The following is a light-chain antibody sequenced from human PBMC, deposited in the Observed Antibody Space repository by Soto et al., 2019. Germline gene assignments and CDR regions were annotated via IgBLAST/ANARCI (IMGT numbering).Light chain of an antibody. J-gene: IGLJ1*01. V-gene: IGLV2-14*01. CDR2: EVN. CDR1: SSDVGGDDY. CDR3: CSLTTSHTYV. Sequence: SALTQPASVSGSPGQWITISCTGTSSDVGGDDYVSWYQLHPGKAPKLMVFEVNNRTQVVSYRSYGSKSGNAASRTITGLHDEDEDDYYCCSLTTSHTYVFGSGTEVPLL.